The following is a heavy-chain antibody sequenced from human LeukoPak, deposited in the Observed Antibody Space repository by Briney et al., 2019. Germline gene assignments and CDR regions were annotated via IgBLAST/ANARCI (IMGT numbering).Heavy chain of an antibody. V-gene: IGHV3-30*02. CDR2: IRYDGSNK. CDR1: GFTFSSYG. D-gene: IGHD6-13*01. Sequence: GGSLRLSCAASGFTFSSYGMHWVRQAPGKGLEWVAFIRYDGSNKYYADSVKGRFTISRDNSKNTLYLQVNSLRAEDTAVYYCAKDGPKYSSSWLYSERGFDYWGQGTLVTVSS. CDR3: AKDGPKYSSSWLYSERGFDY. J-gene: IGHJ4*02.